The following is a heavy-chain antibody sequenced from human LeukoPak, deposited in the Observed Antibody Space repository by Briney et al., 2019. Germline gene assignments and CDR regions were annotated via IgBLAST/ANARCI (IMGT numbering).Heavy chain of an antibody. CDR1: GFTFTSYA. CDR2: ISSSGGNT. Sequence: GGSLRLSCAASGFTFTSYAMSWVRQAPGKGLEWVSAISSSGGNTYYADSVKGRFTISRDNSKNTLYLQVNSLRLEDTAVYYCAKCVAARQPFDYWGQGTLVTVSS. V-gene: IGHV3-23*01. D-gene: IGHD6-6*01. CDR3: AKCVAARQPFDY. J-gene: IGHJ4*02.